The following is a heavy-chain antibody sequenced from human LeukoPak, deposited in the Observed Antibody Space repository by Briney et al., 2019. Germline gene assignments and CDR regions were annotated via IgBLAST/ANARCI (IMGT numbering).Heavy chain of an antibody. Sequence: QSSETLSLTCTVSGGSVSSGSYYWSWIRQPPGKGLEWIGYIYYSGSTNYNPSLKSRVTISVDTSKNQFSLKLSSVTAADTAVYYCARGAQAGCSSTSCYYYYGMDVWGQGTTVTVSS. J-gene: IGHJ6*02. CDR1: GGSVSSGSYY. V-gene: IGHV4-61*01. D-gene: IGHD2-2*01. CDR2: IYYSGST. CDR3: ARGAQAGCSSTSCYYYYGMDV.